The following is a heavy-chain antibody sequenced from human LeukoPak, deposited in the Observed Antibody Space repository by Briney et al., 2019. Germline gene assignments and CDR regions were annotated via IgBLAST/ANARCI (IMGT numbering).Heavy chain of an antibody. CDR2: IYDSGST. CDR1: GGSISSGGYC. Sequence: PSETLSLTCTVSGGSISSGGYCWSWIRQHPGKGLEWIGCIYDSGSTHYSPSLKSRVTISPDTSKNQFSLKLNSVTAADTAIYHCARDVRAAVPTFHPWGQGTLVTVSS. V-gene: IGHV4-31*03. D-gene: IGHD6-25*01. J-gene: IGHJ5*02. CDR3: ARDVRAAVPTFHP.